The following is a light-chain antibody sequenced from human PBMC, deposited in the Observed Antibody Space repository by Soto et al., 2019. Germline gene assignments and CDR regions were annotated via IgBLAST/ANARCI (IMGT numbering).Light chain of an antibody. CDR3: QQYGSLPWT. CDR1: HSVSSSY. CDR2: GAS. Sequence: EIVLTQSPGTLSLSPGERASLSCRASHSVSSSYLAWYQQKPGQPPRLLIYGASSRATGIPDRFSGSGSGTDFTLTIRRLEPEDSAVYYCQQYGSLPWTFGQGTKVDIK. J-gene: IGKJ1*01. V-gene: IGKV3-20*01.